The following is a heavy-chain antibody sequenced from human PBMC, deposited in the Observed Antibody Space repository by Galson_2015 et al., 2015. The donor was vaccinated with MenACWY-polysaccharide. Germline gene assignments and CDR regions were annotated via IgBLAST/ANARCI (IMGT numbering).Heavy chain of an antibody. CDR3: ARDQVDVSPPDAHPLFDL. V-gene: IGHV3-74*01. CDR1: GLTFSNWW. J-gene: IGHJ4*02. CDR2: INSGGSRT. D-gene: IGHD5-12*01. Sequence: SLRLSCAASGLTFSNWWMTWVRQAPGKGLVWVSRINSGGSRTDHADSVKGRFTISRDNAKNMLHLEMNSLRVEDTAVYYCARDQVDVSPPDAHPLFDLWGQGTLVIVSS.